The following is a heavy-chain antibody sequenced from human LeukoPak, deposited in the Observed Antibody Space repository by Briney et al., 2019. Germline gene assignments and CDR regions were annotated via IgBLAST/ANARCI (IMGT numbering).Heavy chain of an antibody. Sequence: EASVKVSCKASGYTFTGYYMHWVRQAPGQGLEWMGRINPNSGGANYAQKFQGRVTMTRDTSISTAYMELSRLRSDDTAVYYCARAASIVATIGTFGYWGQGTLVTVSS. J-gene: IGHJ4*02. CDR3: ARAASIVATIGTFGY. V-gene: IGHV1-2*06. D-gene: IGHD5-12*01. CDR1: GYTFTGYY. CDR2: INPNSGGA.